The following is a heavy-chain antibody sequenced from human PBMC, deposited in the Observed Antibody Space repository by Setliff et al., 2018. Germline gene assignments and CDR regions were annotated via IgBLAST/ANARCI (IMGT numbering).Heavy chain of an antibody. J-gene: IGHJ2*01. CDR3: ARKMRMSGRGHWYFDV. Sequence: SETLSLTCTASDGSIRSGDHYWNWIRQHPGKGLEWLGYIWKSVSTFYNPSLTSRITMSVDTSRNLFSMELASVTAAGTAIYYCARKMRMSGRGHWYFDVWGRGTLVTVSS. CDR2: IWKSVST. V-gene: IGHV4-31*03. CDR1: DGSIRSGDHY.